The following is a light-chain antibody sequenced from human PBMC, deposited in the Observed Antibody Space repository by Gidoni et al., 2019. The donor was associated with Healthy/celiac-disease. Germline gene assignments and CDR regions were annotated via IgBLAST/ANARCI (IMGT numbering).Light chain of an antibody. J-gene: IGLJ2*01. CDR1: KLGDKY. V-gene: IGLV3-1*01. Sequence: SYELTQPPSVSVSPGQTASITCSGDKLGDKYACWSQQKPGQSPVLVIYQDSKRPSGFPARFSGSNSGNTATLTISGTQAMDEADYYCQAWDSSTVVFGGGTKLTVL. CDR3: QAWDSSTVV. CDR2: QDS.